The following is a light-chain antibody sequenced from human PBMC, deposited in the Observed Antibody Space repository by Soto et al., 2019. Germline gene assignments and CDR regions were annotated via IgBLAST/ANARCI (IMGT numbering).Light chain of an antibody. CDR1: QSVSSY. Sequence: EIVLTQSPATLSLSPGERATLSCRASQSVSSYLAWYQQKPGQAPRLLIYYASNRATGIPARFSGSGSGTDFTLTIRSLEPEDFAVYYCHQRGNWPLTFGGGTKVDIK. CDR3: HQRGNWPLT. V-gene: IGKV3-11*01. CDR2: YAS. J-gene: IGKJ4*01.